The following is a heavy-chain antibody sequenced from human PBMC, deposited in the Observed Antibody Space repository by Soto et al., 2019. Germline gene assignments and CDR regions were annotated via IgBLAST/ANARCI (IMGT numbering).Heavy chain of an antibody. CDR3: ARNESTNIYGRDF. CDR2: MSSSSFSI. J-gene: IGHJ6*02. V-gene: IGHV3-21*01. CDR1: GFTFRSYS. Sequence: GGSLRLSCAASGFTFRSYSMNWVRQAPGKGLEWVSSMSSSSFSINDADSVKGRFSISRDNTQNSLHLQMNNLRAVDTAVYYCARNESTNIYGRDFRGQGTTVTVSS.